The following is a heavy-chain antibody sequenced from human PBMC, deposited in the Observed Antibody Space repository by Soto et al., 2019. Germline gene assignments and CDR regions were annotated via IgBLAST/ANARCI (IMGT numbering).Heavy chain of an antibody. Sequence: EVQLVESGGALVQPGGSLRLSCAASGFKFSIYSMNWVRQAPGKGLEWSAYITSDTKTIKYGDSVKGRFTIYRENAKNSVYLQMSSLSDEVTGVWYCARSVEGHFDYWGQGTVVTVSS. J-gene: IGHJ4*02. CDR1: GFKFSIYS. D-gene: IGHD6-19*01. V-gene: IGHV3-48*02. CDR3: ARSVEGHFDY. CDR2: ITSDTKTI.